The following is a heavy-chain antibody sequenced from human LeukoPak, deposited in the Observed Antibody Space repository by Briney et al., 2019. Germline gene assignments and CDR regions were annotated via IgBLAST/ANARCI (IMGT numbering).Heavy chain of an antibody. CDR3: ARTTSLTASGYVY. J-gene: IGHJ4*02. D-gene: IGHD4-17*01. V-gene: IGHV1-8*03. Sequence: ASLKVSCKASGYTFTNYHINWVRQAPRQGLEWMGWINPNTGDRGYAQKFQGRVSITSDTSISTAYMELGSPRSEDTAVYFCARTTSLTASGYVYWGEGALVTASS. CDR1: GYTFTNYH. CDR2: INPNTGDR.